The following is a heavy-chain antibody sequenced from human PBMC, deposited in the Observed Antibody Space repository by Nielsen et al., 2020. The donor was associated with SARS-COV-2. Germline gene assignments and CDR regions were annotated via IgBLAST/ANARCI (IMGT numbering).Heavy chain of an antibody. V-gene: IGHV3-11*03. CDR1: GFTFSDYY. CDR3: ARHHYGDYVWNDY. J-gene: IGHJ4*02. CDR2: ISTSSSYT. Sequence: SLKISCAASGFTFSDYYMSWIRQAPGKGLEWVSNISTSSSYTNYADSVKGRFTISRDNAKNSLYLQMNSLRAEDTAVYYCARHHYGDYVWNDYWGQGTLVTVSS. D-gene: IGHD4-17*01.